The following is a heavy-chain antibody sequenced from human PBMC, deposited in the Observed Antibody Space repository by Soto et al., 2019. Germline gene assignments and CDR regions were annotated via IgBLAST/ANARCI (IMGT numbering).Heavy chain of an antibody. CDR3: AGGWDIVVHFDY. Sequence: SETLSLTCTVSGGSISSYYWSWIRQPPGKGLEWIGYIYYSGSTNYNPSLKSRVTISVDTSKNQFSLKLSSVTAADTAVYYCAGGWDIVVHFDYWGQGTLVTVSS. CDR1: GGSISSYY. J-gene: IGHJ4*02. D-gene: IGHD5-12*01. V-gene: IGHV4-59*01. CDR2: IYYSGST.